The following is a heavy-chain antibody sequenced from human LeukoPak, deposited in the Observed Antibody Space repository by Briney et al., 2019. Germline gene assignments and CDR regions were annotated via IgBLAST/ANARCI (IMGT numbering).Heavy chain of an antibody. D-gene: IGHD6-13*01. CDR1: GFTFSSYD. CDR3: ARSSYSSSWNFDY. J-gene: IGHJ4*02. CDR2: IGTAGDT. Sequence: GGSVRLSCAASGFTFSSYDMHWVRQATGKGLEWVSAIGTAGDTYYPGSVKGRFTISRENAKNSLYLQMNSLRAGDTAVYYCARSSYSSSWNFDYWGQGTLVTVSS. V-gene: IGHV3-13*04.